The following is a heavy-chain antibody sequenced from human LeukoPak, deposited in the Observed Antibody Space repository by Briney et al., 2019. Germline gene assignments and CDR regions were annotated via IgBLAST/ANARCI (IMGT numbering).Heavy chain of an antibody. CDR1: GYTFTTYW. V-gene: IGHV5-51*01. CDR2: IYPGDSDA. J-gene: IGHJ4*02. Sequence: GESLKISXKGSGYTFTTYWIGWVRQMPGKGREWMGIIYPGDSDAIYSPSLQGQVTISADKSTSTAYLQWSSLKASDTAMYYCARQYSDSSGYVPYFDYWGQGTLVTVSS. CDR3: ARQYSDSSGYVPYFDY. D-gene: IGHD3-22*01.